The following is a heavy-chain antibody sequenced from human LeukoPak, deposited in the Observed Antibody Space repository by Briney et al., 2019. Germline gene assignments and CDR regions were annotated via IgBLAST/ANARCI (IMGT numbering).Heavy chain of an antibody. CDR3: ARDVDGDLDY. CDR2: IKADGSRK. V-gene: IGHV3-7*05. CDR1: GFTFSTYY. D-gene: IGHD4-17*01. J-gene: IGHJ4*02. Sequence: GVSLRLSCAASGFTFSTYYMAWVRQAPGKGLEWVANIKADGSRKNYVDSVKGRFTISRDNAKNSVYLEMNSLRGEDTAVYYCARDVDGDLDYWGQGTLVTVSS.